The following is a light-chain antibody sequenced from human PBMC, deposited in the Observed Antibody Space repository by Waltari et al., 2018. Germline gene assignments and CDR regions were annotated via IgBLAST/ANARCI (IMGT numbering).Light chain of an antibody. CDR1: QSISTY. V-gene: IGKV1-39*01. Sequence: DIQMTQSPSSLSASVGDRVTITCRESQSISTYLNWYQVKPGKAPKLLISAASTLQGGVHSRFSGSGSGADFTLTISNLQPDDYATYYCQQSYSIPCAFGQGTKLEIK. J-gene: IGKJ2*01. CDR3: QQSYSIPCA. CDR2: AAS.